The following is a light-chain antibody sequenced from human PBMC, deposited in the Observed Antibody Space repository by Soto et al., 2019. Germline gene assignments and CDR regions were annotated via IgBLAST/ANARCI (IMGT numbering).Light chain of an antibody. V-gene: IGKV4-1*01. CDR3: QQFHTIPWT. CDR2: WAS. CDR1: QTVLNSSNNKTY. J-gene: IGKJ1*01. Sequence: DIVMTQSPDSLAVSLGERATLDCKSSQTVLNSSNNKTYLAWYRQRPGQPPTLLINWASTRQSGVPARFRGSGSGKEFTLTITDLQAEDLAVYYCQQFHTIPWTFGQGTKVEIK.